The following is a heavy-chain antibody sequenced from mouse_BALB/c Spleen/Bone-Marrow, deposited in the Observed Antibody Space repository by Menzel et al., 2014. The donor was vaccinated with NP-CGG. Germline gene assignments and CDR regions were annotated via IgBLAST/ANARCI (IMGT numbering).Heavy chain of an antibody. Sequence: EVKLEESGGGLVKPGGSLKLSCAASGFTFSTYAMSWVRQTPEKRLEWVATINRGGTYIYYADSVKGRFTITRDNAKNALSLQMSSLRSEDTAMVYCAIPRRTTTSFDVWGAGTTVTVSS. D-gene: IGHD2-12*01. V-gene: IGHV5-9-3*01. CDR1: GFTFSTYA. CDR2: INRGGTYI. CDR3: AIPRRTTTSFDV. J-gene: IGHJ1*01.